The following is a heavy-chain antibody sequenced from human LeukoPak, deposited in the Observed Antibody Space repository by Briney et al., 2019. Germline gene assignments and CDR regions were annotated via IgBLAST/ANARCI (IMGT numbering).Heavy chain of an antibody. V-gene: IGHV4-4*07. CDR2: IYTSGST. D-gene: IGHD2-2*01. CDR3: AREAYCSSTSCYDY. J-gene: IGHJ4*02. CDR1: GGSFSGYC. Sequence: SETLSLTCAVYGGSFSGYCWSWIRQPAGKGLEWIGRIYTSGSTNYNPSLKSRVTMSVDTSKNQFSLKLSSVTAADTAVYYCAREAYCSSTSCYDYWGQGTLVTVSS.